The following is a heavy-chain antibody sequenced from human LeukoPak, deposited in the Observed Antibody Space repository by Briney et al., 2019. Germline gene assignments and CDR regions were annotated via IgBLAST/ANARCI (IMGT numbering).Heavy chain of an antibody. CDR2: IYHSGSP. CDR3: AKDYGYYSLA. Sequence: SESLSLTCTVSVGSISSSSFYWGWIRQPPGKGLGWIGTIYHSGSPYYNPSLNSRVTISGDTSKNQFSLKLSSVAAAYTAVYYCAKDYGYYSLAWGQGTLVTVSS. J-gene: IGHJ5*02. D-gene: IGHD4-17*01. V-gene: IGHV4-39*02. CDR1: VGSISSSSFY.